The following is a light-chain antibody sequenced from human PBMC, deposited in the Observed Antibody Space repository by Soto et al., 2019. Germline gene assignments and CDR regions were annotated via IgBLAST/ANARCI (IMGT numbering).Light chain of an antibody. Sequence: EIVMTQSPATLSVSPGERATLSCRASQSLSINLAWYQQKPGQTPRLLISGAAPRAPGIPARFRGSGSGTEYTPTISSLQCEDFAVNYSQQYNKWPLTFGGGTKEEIK. CDR2: GAA. V-gene: IGKV3D-15*01. CDR3: QQYNKWPLT. CDR1: QSLSIN. J-gene: IGKJ4*01.